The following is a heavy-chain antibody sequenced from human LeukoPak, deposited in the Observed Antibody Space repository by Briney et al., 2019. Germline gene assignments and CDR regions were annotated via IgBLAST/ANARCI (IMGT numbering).Heavy chain of an antibody. CDR1: GYTFTGYY. V-gene: IGHV7-4-1*02. J-gene: IGHJ4*02. D-gene: IGHD5-12*01. CDR3: ARTAEWLRFDYFDY. Sequence: GASVKVSCKASGYTFTGYYMHWVRQAPGQGLEWMGWINTNTGNPTYAQGFTGRFVFSLDTSVSTAYLQISSLKAEDTAVYYCARTAEWLRFDYFDYWGQGTLVTVSS. CDR2: INTNTGNP.